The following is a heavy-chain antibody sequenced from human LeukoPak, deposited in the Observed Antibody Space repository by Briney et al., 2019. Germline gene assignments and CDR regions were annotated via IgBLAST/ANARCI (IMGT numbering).Heavy chain of an antibody. J-gene: IGHJ5*02. D-gene: IGHD2-2*01. CDR2: INHSGST. CDR3: ARLKTLGYCSSTSCPAIWWFDP. CDR1: GGSFSGYY. V-gene: IGHV4-34*01. Sequence: SETLSLTCAVYGGSFSGYYWSWIRQPPGKGLEWIGEINHSGSTNYNPSLKSRVTISVDTSKNQFSLKLSSVTAADTAVYYCARLKTLGYCSSTSCPAIWWFDPWGQGTLVTVSS.